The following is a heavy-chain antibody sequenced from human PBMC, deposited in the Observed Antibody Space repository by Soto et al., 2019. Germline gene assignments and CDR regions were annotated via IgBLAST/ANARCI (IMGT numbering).Heavy chain of an antibody. CDR3: ARLPSRYLVDY. D-gene: IGHD1-20*01. J-gene: IGHJ4*02. Sequence: HLQVQEAGPGLVKPSETLSLTCTVSGSSISSSGYYWGWIRQPPGKGLEWIVSMYYGVSTYYNPSLKSLVTVSVDASKNQFSLILSSVTAADTAVYYCARLPSRYLVDYWGQGNLVNVSS. CDR1: GSSISSSGYY. CDR2: MYYGVST. V-gene: IGHV4-39*01.